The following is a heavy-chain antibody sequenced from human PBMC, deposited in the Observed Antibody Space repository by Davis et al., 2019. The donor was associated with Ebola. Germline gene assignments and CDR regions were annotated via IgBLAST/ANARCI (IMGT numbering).Heavy chain of an antibody. D-gene: IGHD3-9*01. Sequence: GESLKISCAASEFTFTTYVMHWVRQAPGKGLEWVAVISYDGDNSYYADSVKGRFTISRENSKNTLYLQMNSLRTEDTAVYYCARDDNYDILTGYYTHWGQGTLVTVSS. J-gene: IGHJ4*02. CDR3: ARDDNYDILTGYYTH. CDR1: EFTFTTYV. CDR2: ISYDGDNS. V-gene: IGHV3-30-3*01.